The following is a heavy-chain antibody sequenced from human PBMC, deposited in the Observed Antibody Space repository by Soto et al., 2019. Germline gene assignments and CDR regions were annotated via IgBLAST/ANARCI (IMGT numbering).Heavy chain of an antibody. D-gene: IGHD3-16*01. CDR3: ARRWGDAFEF. J-gene: IGHJ3*01. V-gene: IGHV4-59*08. Sequence: QVQLQESDPGLVKPSETLSLTCTVSGGSISSYYWSWIRQPPGKGLEWIGYIYYSGSTNYNPSLKXRFTISVDTSKTHFSLKLSSVTAADTAVYYCARRWGDAFEFWGQGTMVTVSS. CDR2: IYYSGST. CDR1: GGSISSYY.